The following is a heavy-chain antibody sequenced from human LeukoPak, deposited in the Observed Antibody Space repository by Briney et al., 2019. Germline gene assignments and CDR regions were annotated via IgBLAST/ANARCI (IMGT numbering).Heavy chain of an antibody. V-gene: IGHV3-23*01. Sequence: PGGSLRLSCAASGFTFGSYVMSWVRQAPGKGLEWVSAISGSGGSTYYADSVKGRFTISRDNSKNTLYLQMNSLRAEDTAVYYCAKDMTIFGVVIIPNDAFDIWGQGTMVTVSS. CDR1: GFTFGSYV. CDR3: AKDMTIFGVVIIPNDAFDI. D-gene: IGHD3-3*01. J-gene: IGHJ3*02. CDR2: ISGSGGST.